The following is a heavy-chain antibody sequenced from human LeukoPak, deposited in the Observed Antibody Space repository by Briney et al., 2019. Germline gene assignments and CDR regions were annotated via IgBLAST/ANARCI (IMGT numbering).Heavy chain of an antibody. J-gene: IGHJ3*02. Sequence: GGSLRLSCAASGFTFSTYWMSWVRQAPGRGLEWVANINQDGSAKFYGDSVKGRFTISRDNAKKSLYLQMNSLSAEDTAVYYCAKVMRLVRGASLPGNAFDIWGQGTMVTVSS. V-gene: IGHV3-7*01. CDR3: AKVMRLVRGASLPGNAFDI. CDR2: INQDGSAK. CDR1: GFTFSTYW. D-gene: IGHD3-10*01.